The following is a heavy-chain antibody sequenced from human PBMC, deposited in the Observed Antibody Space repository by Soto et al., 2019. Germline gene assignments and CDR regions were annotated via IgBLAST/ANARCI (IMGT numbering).Heavy chain of an antibody. D-gene: IGHD3-22*01. J-gene: IGHJ5*02. V-gene: IGHV3-21*01. CDR1: GFTFSSYS. Sequence: EVQLVESGGGLVKPGGSLRLSCAASGFTFSSYSMKWVRQAPGKGLEWVSSISSSSTYIYYADSVKGRFTISRDNAKKSLSMQMNSLRAEDAAVYYCARAKYYYDSHTGGWFDPWGQGTLVTVSS. CDR3: ARAKYYYDSHTGGWFDP. CDR2: ISSSSTYI.